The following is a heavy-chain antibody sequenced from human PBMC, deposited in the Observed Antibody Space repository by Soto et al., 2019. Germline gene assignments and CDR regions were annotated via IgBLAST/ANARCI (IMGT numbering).Heavy chain of an antibody. CDR1: GGSFSGYY. J-gene: IGHJ5*02. Sequence: SETLSLTCAVYGGSFSGYYWSWIRQPPGKGLEWIGEINHSGSTNYNPSLKSRVTISVDTSKNQFSLKLSSVTAADTAVYYCARGLSDMVGVTAAGKPQWWGDPWGTGTMVFVS. CDR2: INHSGST. V-gene: IGHV4-34*01. D-gene: IGHD2-2*01. CDR3: ARGLSDMVGVTAAGKPQWWGDP.